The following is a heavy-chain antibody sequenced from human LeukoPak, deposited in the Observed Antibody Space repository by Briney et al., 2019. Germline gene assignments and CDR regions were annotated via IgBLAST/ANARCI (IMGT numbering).Heavy chain of an antibody. CDR3: TRLSRGAGAAKVFDY. Sequence: SETLSLTCSLSGGSLSSYHWSWFRQPPGKGLEWMGHVFYTGKAVYNPSLTGRITMSVDTSKNQFSLRLPSVAAADTAIYYCTRLSRGAGAAKVFDYWGQGILVTVSS. D-gene: IGHD6-13*01. CDR2: VFYTGKA. V-gene: IGHV4-59*08. CDR1: GGSLSSYH. J-gene: IGHJ4*02.